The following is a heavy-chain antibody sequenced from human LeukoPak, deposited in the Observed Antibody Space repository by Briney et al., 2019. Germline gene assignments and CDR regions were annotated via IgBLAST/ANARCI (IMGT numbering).Heavy chain of an antibody. CDR3: AKGYCTNGVCYPDY. V-gene: IGHV3-23*01. CDR2: ISGSGDTT. CDR1: GFTFSSYA. J-gene: IGHJ4*02. D-gene: IGHD2-8*01. Sequence: PGGSLRLSCAASGFTFSSYAMSWVRQAPGQGLEWVSTISGSGDTTYYVDSVKGRFTISRDNSKNTLYLQMNSLRAEDTAVYYCAKGYCTNGVCYPDYWGQGTLVTVSS.